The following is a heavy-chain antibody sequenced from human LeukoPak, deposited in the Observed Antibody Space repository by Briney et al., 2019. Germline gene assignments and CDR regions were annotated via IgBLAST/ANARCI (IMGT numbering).Heavy chain of an antibody. CDR2: IIPIFGTA. CDR1: GGTFSSYA. J-gene: IGHJ3*02. D-gene: IGHD2-15*01. V-gene: IGHV1-69*05. CDR3: ARESAPLGNIVVVVAASRAFDI. Sequence: SVKVSCKASGGTFSSYAISWVRQAPGHGLEWMGRIIPIFGTANYAQKFQGRVTITTDESTSTAYMELSSLRSEDTAVYYCARESAPLGNIVVVVAASRAFDIWGQGTMVTVSS.